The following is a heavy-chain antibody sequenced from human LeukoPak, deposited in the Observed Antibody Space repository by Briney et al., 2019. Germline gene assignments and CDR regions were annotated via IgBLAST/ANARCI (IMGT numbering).Heavy chain of an antibody. CDR3: ARAWMIEGTVSPYGSGSYLVPHFDY. D-gene: IGHD3-10*01. CDR2: ISAYNGNT. CDR1: GYTFTSYG. V-gene: IGHV1-18*01. Sequence: ASVKVSCKASGYTFTSYGISWVRQAPGQGLEWMGWISAYNGNTNYAQKLQGRVTMTTDTSTSTAYMELRSLRSDDTAVYYCARAWMIEGTVSPYGSGSYLVPHFDYWGQGTLVTVSS. J-gene: IGHJ4*02.